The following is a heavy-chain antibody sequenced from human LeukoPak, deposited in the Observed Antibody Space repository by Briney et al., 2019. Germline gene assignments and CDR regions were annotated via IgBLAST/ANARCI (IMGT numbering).Heavy chain of an antibody. V-gene: IGHV4-59*01. CDR3: ARGDSSGWWDY. CDR1: GGSISSYY. Sequence: SETLSLTCTVPGGSISSYYWSWIRQPPGKGLEWIGYIYYSGSTNYNPSLKSRVTISVDTSKNQFSLKLSSVTAADTAVYYCARGDSSGWWDYWGQGTLVTVSS. CDR2: IYYSGST. J-gene: IGHJ4*02. D-gene: IGHD6-19*01.